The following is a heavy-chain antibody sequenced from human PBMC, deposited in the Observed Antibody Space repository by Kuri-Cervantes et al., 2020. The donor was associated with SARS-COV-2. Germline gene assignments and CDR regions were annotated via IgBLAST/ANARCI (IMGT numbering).Heavy chain of an antibody. J-gene: IGHJ4*02. V-gene: IGHV3-30-3*01. CDR3: AKVFRPSDEGFDH. CDR2: ISYDGSNK. CDR1: GFTFSSYA. D-gene: IGHD1-26*01. Sequence: GGSLRLSCAASGFTFSSYAMHWVRQAPGKGLEWVAVISYDGSNKYYADSVKGRFTISRDNSKNTLYLQMNSLRAEDTAVYYCAKVFRPSDEGFDHWGQGTLVTVSS.